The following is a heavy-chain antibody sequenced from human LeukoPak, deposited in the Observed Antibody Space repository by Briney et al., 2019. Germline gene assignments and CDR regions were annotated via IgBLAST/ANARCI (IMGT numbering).Heavy chain of an antibody. CDR3: ASENVVATLSPGY. D-gene: IGHD5-12*01. Sequence: GGSLRLSCAASGFTFSSYAMSWVRQAPGKGLEWVSAISGSGGSTYYADSVEGRFTISRDNSKNTLYLQMNSLRAEDTAVYYCASENVVATLSPGYWGQGTLVTVSS. CDR2: ISGSGGST. J-gene: IGHJ4*02. CDR1: GFTFSSYA. V-gene: IGHV3-23*01.